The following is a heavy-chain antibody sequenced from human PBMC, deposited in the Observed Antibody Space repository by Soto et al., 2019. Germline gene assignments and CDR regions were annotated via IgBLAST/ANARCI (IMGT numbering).Heavy chain of an antibody. D-gene: IGHD6-19*01. V-gene: IGHV6-1*01. J-gene: IGHJ6*02. CDR1: GDSVSSNSAA. Sequence: PSQTLSLTCAISGDSVSSNSAAWNWIRQSPSRGLEWLGRTYYRSKWYNDYAVSVKSRITINPDTSKNQFSLQLNSVTPEDTAVYYCARVGYSSGWYFDPYSCYGMDVWGQGTRVTVS. CDR3: ARVGYSSGWYFDPYSCYGMDV. CDR2: TYYRSKWYN.